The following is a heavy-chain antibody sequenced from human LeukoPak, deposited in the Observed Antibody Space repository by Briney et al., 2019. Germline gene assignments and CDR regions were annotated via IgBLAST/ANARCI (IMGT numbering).Heavy chain of an antibody. V-gene: IGHV1-2*02. CDR3: ARGLAVALGAAAGTGGAYYFDY. Sequence: ASVKVSCKASGYTFTGYYMHWVRQAPGQGLEWMGWINPNSGGTNYAQKFQGRVTMTTDTSTSTAYMELSRLRSDDTAVYYCARGLAVALGAAAGTGGAYYFDYWGQGTLVTVSS. J-gene: IGHJ4*02. CDR1: GYTFTGYY. CDR2: INPNSGGT. D-gene: IGHD6-13*01.